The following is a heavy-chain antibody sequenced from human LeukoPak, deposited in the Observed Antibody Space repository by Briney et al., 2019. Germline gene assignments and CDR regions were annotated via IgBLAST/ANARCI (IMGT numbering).Heavy chain of an antibody. D-gene: IGHD3-9*01. CDR3: ARYYDTLSYMDV. Sequence: TSQTLSLXCIVSGDSLISGAHYWSWIRQAPGRGLEWLGYIFYSGRTYYNPSVKSRLDISINTSGNQFSVKLSSVTAADTAVYYCARYYDTLSYMDVWGKGTTVTVSS. J-gene: IGHJ6*03. CDR2: IFYSGRT. V-gene: IGHV4-30-4*08. CDR1: GDSLISGAHY.